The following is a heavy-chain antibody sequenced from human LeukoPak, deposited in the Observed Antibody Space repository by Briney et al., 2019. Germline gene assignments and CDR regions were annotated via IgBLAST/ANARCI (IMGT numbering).Heavy chain of an antibody. CDR1: GFTFSSYW. D-gene: IGHD3-10*01. J-gene: IGHJ4*02. Sequence: PGGSLRLSCAASGFTFSSYWMSWVRQAPGKGLEWVANIKQDGSEKYYVDSVKGRFTISRDNAKNSLYLQMNSLRAEDTAVYYCAGLLPPYYGSGSYGVDYWGQGTLVTVSS. CDR2: IKQDGSEK. V-gene: IGHV3-7*01. CDR3: AGLLPPYYGSGSYGVDY.